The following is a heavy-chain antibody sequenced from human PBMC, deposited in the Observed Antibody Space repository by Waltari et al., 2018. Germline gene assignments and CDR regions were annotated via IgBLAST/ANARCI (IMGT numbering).Heavy chain of an antibody. J-gene: IGHJ3*02. CDR3: ARKYCGGDCYSPRGAFDI. CDR2: SNHSGRP. CDR1: GGSFSGYY. Sequence: QVQIQQWGAGLLKPSETLSLTCAVYGGSFSGYYWSWIRQPPGKGLEWVGESNHSGRPNYNPSLKRRVTISVDTSKNQFSLKLSSVTAADTAVYYCARKYCGGDCYSPRGAFDIWGQGTMVTVSS. D-gene: IGHD2-21*02. V-gene: IGHV4-34*01.